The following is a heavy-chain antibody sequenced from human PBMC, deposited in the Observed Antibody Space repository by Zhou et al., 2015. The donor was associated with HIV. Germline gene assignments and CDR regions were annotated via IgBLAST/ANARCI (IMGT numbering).Heavy chain of an antibody. V-gene: IGHV1-8*01. Sequence: QVQLVQSGAEVKKPGASVKVSCKASGYTFTSYDINWVRQATGQGLEWMGWMNPNSGNTGYAQKFQGRVTMTRNTSISTAYMELSSLRSEDTAVYYCARGHPSPWYSSSYRYFDYWGQGTLVTVSS. CDR3: ARGHPSPWYSSSYRYFDY. CDR1: GYTFTSYD. D-gene: IGHD6-13*01. CDR2: MNPNSGNT. J-gene: IGHJ4*02.